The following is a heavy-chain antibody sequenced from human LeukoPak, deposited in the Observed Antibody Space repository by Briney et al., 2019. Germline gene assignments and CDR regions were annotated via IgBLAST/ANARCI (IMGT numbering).Heavy chain of an antibody. J-gene: IGHJ6*03. CDR3: AKEGEPFRGYLDV. V-gene: IGHV3-33*03. CDR2: IHNDGTMG. D-gene: IGHD1-14*01. Sequence: PGGSLRLSCAASGFTFSSYAMSWVRQAPGKGLEWVAVIHNDGTMGQYADTVQGRFNISKDNSQDTLYLQMNCLRDDDTAVYYCAKEGEPFRGYLDVWGKGTTVIVSS. CDR1: GFTFSSYA.